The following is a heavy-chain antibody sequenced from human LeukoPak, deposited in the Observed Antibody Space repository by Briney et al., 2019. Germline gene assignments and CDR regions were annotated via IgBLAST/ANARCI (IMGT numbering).Heavy chain of an antibody. D-gene: IGHD2-2*01. J-gene: IGHJ5*02. CDR2: IKQDGSEK. Sequence: PGGSLRLSCAASGFTFSSYWMSWVRQAPGKGREWVANIKQDGSEKYYVDSVKGRFTSSRDNAKNSLYLQMNSLRAEDTAVYHCARRELGGYCSRTSCYSNLRRWFDPWGQGTLVTVS. CDR1: GFTFSSYW. V-gene: IGHV3-7*01. CDR3: ARRELGGYCSRTSCYSNLRRWFDP.